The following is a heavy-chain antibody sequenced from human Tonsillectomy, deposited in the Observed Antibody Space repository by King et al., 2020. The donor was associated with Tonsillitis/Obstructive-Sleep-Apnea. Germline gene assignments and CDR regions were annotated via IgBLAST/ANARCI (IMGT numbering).Heavy chain of an antibody. Sequence: VQLVESGGGVVQPGRSLRLSCAASGFTFSSYAMHWVRQAPGKGLEWVAVISYDGSNKYYADSVKGRFTISRDNSKNTLYLQMNSPRAEDTAVYYCARGGYYDSSGYYPLDYWGQGTLVTVSS. CDR1: GFTFSSYA. D-gene: IGHD3-22*01. V-gene: IGHV3-30*04. J-gene: IGHJ4*02. CDR2: ISYDGSNK. CDR3: ARGGYYDSSGYYPLDY.